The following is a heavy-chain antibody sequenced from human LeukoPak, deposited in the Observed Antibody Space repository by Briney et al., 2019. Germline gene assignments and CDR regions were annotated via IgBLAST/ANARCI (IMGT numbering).Heavy chain of an antibody. V-gene: IGHV3-30*03. CDR3: AREREYYDSSGYLDY. D-gene: IGHD3-22*01. J-gene: IGHJ4*02. CDR2: ISYDGSNK. CDR1: GFTFSSYG. Sequence: GGSLRLSCAASGFTFSSYGMHWVRQAPGKGLEWVAVISYDGSNKYYADSVKGRFTISRDNSKNTLYLQMNSLRAEDTAVYYCAREREYYDSSGYLDYWGQGTLVTVSS.